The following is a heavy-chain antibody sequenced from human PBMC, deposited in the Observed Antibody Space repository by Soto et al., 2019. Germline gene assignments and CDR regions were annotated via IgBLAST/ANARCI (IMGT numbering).Heavy chain of an antibody. V-gene: IGHV4-31*03. D-gene: IGHD5-18*01. CDR2: IFYSGST. CDR1: GGTLSSGPYY. Sequence: SETLSLTCTVSGGTLSSGPYYWTWIRQHPGKGLEWIGYIFYSGSTYYNPSLKARLTISVDTSANQFSLSLSSVTAADTAVYYCARGRGYRYGDRELFFEYWGRGALVTVSS. J-gene: IGHJ4*02. CDR3: ARGRGYRYGDRELFFEY.